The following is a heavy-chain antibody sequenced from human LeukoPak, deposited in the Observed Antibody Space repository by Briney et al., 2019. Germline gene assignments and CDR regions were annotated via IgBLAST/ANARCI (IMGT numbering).Heavy chain of an antibody. J-gene: IGHJ4*02. V-gene: IGHV1-2*02. Sequence: GASVKVSCKASGYTFTGYYMHWVRQVPGQGLEWMGWTNPNSGGTNYAQKFQGRVTISVDTSKNQFSLKLSSVTAADTAVYYCARESLYCSGGSCHPGYWGQGTLVTVSS. CDR1: GYTFTGYY. D-gene: IGHD2-15*01. CDR2: TNPNSGGT. CDR3: ARESLYCSGGSCHPGY.